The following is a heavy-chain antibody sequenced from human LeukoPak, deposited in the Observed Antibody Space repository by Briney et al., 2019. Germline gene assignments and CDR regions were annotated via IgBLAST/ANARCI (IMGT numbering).Heavy chain of an antibody. Sequence: SETLSLTCTVSGGSISSGSYYWTWIRQPAGKGLEWIGRIYTSGSTNYNPSLKSRVTISVDTSKNQFSLKLSSVTAADTAVYFCARGPYSYDSSGAFDIWGQGTMVTVSS. CDR1: GGSISSGSYY. D-gene: IGHD3-22*01. CDR2: IYTSGST. CDR3: ARGPYSYDSSGAFDI. J-gene: IGHJ3*02. V-gene: IGHV4-61*02.